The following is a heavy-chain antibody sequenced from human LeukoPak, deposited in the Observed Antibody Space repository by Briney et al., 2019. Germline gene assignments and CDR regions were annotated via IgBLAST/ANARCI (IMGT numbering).Heavy chain of an antibody. CDR3: ARAGPQYSSGWLGY. CDR1: GGSFSGYY. Sequence: SETLSLTCAVYGGSFSGYYWSWIRQPPGKGLEWIGEINHSGSTNYNPSLKSRVTISVDTSKNQFSLKLSSVTAADTAVYYCARAGPQYSSGWLGYWGQETLVTVSS. CDR2: INHSGST. D-gene: IGHD6-19*01. J-gene: IGHJ4*02. V-gene: IGHV4-34*01.